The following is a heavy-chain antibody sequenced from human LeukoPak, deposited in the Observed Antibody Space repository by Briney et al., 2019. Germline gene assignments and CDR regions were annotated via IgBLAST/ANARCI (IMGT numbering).Heavy chain of an antibody. CDR3: ARGLYSWNNYYFDS. D-gene: IGHD1/OR15-1a*01. J-gene: IGHJ4*02. CDR1: RFTFSSSW. Sequence: PGGSLRLSCAASRFTFSSSWMSWVRQAPGKGLEWVANIRRDGSEQYYVDSVKGRFTISRDNTKNSLYLQMNNLRAEDTAVYYCARGLYSWNNYYFDSWGQGTLVTVSS. V-gene: IGHV3-7*01. CDR2: IRRDGSEQ.